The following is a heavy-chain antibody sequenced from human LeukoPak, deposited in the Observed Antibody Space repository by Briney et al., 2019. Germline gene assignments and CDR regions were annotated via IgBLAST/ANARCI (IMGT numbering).Heavy chain of an antibody. D-gene: IGHD6-6*01. CDR3: ARDFESSSSWSFDY. J-gene: IGHJ4*02. CDR1: GFTLSDYS. CDR2: ISSTSTYI. Sequence: GGSLRLSCAASGFTLSDYSMSWVRQAPGKGLEWVSSISSTSTYIYYADSVKGRFTISRDNAKNSLYLQMDSLRAEDTAVYYCARDFESSSSWSFDYWGQGTLVTVSS. V-gene: IGHV3-21*01.